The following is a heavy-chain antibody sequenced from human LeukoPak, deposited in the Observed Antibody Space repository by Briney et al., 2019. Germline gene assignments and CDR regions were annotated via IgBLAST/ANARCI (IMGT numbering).Heavy chain of an antibody. Sequence: SVKVSCKASGGTFSSYAISWVRQAPGQGLEWMGRIIPIFGTANCAQKFQGRVTITTDESTSTAYMELSSLRSEDTAVYYCASGSSGYYFSYWGQGTLVTVSS. CDR1: GGTFSSYA. CDR3: ASGSSGYYFSY. D-gene: IGHD3-22*01. V-gene: IGHV1-69*05. J-gene: IGHJ4*02. CDR2: IIPIFGTA.